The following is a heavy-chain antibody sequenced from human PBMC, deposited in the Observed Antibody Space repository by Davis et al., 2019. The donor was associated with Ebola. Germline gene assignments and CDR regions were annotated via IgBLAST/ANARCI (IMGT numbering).Heavy chain of an antibody. CDR2: ISGSGGST. V-gene: IGHV3-23*01. D-gene: IGHD6-19*01. CDR1: GFTFSSYA. Sequence: GVLKISCAASGFTFSSYAMTWVRQAPGKGLEWVSAISGSGGSTYYADSVKGRFTISRDNSKNTLYLQMNSLRAEDTAVYYCARVSAVAGLYWGQGTLVTVSS. J-gene: IGHJ4*02. CDR3: ARVSAVAGLY.